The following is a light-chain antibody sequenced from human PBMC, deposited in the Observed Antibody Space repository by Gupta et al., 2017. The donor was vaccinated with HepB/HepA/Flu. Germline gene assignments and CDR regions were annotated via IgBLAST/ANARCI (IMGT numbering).Light chain of an antibody. V-gene: IGLV2-11*01. CDR3: CSYAGSYTI. CDR1: SSVVGAYNF. CDR2: DVS. J-gene: IGLJ2*01. Sequence: QSALPQPRSVSGSPGQAVPISCSGTSSVVGAYNFVSWYQKHPGNAPKPMIHDVSNRPSGVPYRFSGSKSGNTASLTSSGLLAEDEADYYCCSYAGSYTIFGGGTKLTVL.